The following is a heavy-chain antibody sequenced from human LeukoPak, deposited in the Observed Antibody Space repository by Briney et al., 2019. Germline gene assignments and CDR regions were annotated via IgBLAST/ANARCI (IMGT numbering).Heavy chain of an antibody. CDR3: ARQTGSGLFTLP. Sequence: PSETLSLTCTVSGDSITNSHYYWGWLRQPPGKGREGIGSMYYTGNTYYNASLKSRVTISIDTSKNQISLRLTSVTATDTAMYYCARQTGSGLFTLPGGQGTLVTVSS. J-gene: IGHJ4*02. D-gene: IGHD3/OR15-3a*01. CDR2: MYYTGNT. CDR1: GDSITNSHYY. V-gene: IGHV4-39*01.